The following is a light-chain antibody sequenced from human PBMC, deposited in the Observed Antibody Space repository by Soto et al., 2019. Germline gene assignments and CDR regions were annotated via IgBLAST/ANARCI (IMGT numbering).Light chain of an antibody. Sequence: QSALTQPASVSGSPGQSITISCTGTSSDIGGYNFVSWYQRHPGKAPKLMIFEVSNRPSGVSNRFSGSKSGNTASLTISRLQPEDEADYFCYSYTSSSTSVFGTGTKLTVL. CDR1: SSDIGGYNF. V-gene: IGLV2-14*01. CDR3: YSYTSSSTSV. CDR2: EVS. J-gene: IGLJ1*01.